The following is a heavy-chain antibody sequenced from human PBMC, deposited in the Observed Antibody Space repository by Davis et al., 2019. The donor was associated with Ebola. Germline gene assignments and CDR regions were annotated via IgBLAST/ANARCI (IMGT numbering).Heavy chain of an antibody. J-gene: IGHJ5*02. Sequence: AASVKVSCKASGGTFSSYAISWVRQAPGQGLEWMGGIIPIFGTANYAQKLQGRVTMTTDTSTNTAYMELRSLRSDDTAVYHCARVNAVTGYSRFDPWGQGTLVTVSS. V-gene: IGHV1-69*05. CDR1: GGTFSSYA. CDR2: IIPIFGTA. CDR3: ARVNAVTGYSRFDP. D-gene: IGHD3-9*01.